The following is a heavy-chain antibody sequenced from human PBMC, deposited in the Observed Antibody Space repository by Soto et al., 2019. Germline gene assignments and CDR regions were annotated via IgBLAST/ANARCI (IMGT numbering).Heavy chain of an antibody. CDR1: GFTFSSYA. V-gene: IGHV3-23*01. CDR3: AKDRGRTWYEDY. Sequence: EVQLLESGGGLVQPGGSLRLSCAASGFTFSSYAMTWVRQAPGKGLEWVSAISGSGNTSYYADSVKGGFTISRDSSKKMLYLQMNSLRPEDTAVYYCAKDRGRTWYEDYWGQGTLVTVSS. D-gene: IGHD6-13*01. J-gene: IGHJ4*02. CDR2: ISGSGNTS.